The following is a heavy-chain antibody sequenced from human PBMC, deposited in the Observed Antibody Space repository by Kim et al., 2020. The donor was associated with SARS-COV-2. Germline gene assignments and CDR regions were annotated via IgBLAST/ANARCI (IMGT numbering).Heavy chain of an antibody. CDR1: GGSISSSNW. D-gene: IGHD3-10*01. CDR2: IYHSGST. CDR3: ARQWFGEWTNWYFDL. J-gene: IGHJ2*01. Sequence: SETLSLTCAVSGGSISSSNWWSWVRQPPGKGLEWIGEIYHSGSTNYNPSLKSRVTISVDKSKNQFSLKLSSVTAADTAVYYCARQWFGEWTNWYFDLWGRGTLVTVSS. V-gene: IGHV4-4*02.